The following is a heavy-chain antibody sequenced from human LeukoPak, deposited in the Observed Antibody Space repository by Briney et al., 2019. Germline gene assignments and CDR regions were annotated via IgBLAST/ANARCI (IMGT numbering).Heavy chain of an antibody. V-gene: IGHV4-34*01. CDR3: ATWLGHCSGGSCYPYNYGIDV. J-gene: IGHJ6*02. D-gene: IGHD2-15*01. CDR1: GGSFCGYY. Sequence: SETLSLSFASNGGSFCGYYCSCIRQPPWKMLELILEINHSVRTNYNPSLMSRLTISVDKYKNQFSQKLSSVTAADTAVYYCATWLGHCSGGSCYPYNYGIDVWGQGTMVTVSS. CDR2: INHSVRT.